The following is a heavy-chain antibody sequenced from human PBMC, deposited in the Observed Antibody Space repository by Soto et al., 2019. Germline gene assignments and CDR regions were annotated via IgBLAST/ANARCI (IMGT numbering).Heavy chain of an antibody. CDR1: GFSFSSYA. CDR3: ARLAVRRNYSGAAY. D-gene: IGHD1-7*01. J-gene: IGHJ4*02. CDR2: IIVSGDRT. Sequence: VQVLESGGGLVQPGGSLGLSCAASGFSFSSYARYWVRQAPGQGLEWVSAIIVSGDRTYYADSVKGRFTISRDNSKNALSLQMNSLTAEDTAIYVCARLAVRRNYSGAAYWGQGILVTVSS. V-gene: IGHV3-23*01.